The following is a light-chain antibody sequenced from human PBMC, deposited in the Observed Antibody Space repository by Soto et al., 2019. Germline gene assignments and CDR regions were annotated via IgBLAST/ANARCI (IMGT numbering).Light chain of an antibody. CDR3: QQYGSSPRT. CDR1: QNVSNNY. Sequence: EIVLTQSPGTLSLSPGERATLSCRASQNVSNNYLAWFQQNPGLAPRLLIYGATSRASGIPDRFSGTGSGADFTLTISRLEPEDFAVYYCQQYGSSPRTFDQGTKVEIK. J-gene: IGKJ1*01. CDR2: GAT. V-gene: IGKV3-20*01.